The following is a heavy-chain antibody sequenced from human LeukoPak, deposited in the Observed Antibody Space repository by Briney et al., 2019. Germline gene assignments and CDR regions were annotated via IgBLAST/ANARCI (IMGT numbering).Heavy chain of an antibody. CDR1: GFGFGTYW. V-gene: IGHV3-7*01. CDR3: ARDVGLSGYDLNDY. CDR2: IKFDGSEK. D-gene: IGHD5-12*01. J-gene: IGHJ4*02. Sequence: GGSLRLSCVDSGFGFGTYWMTWVRQPPGKGLEWVANIKFDGSEKYYAESVKGRFTISRDNARNSLSLQMNSLRVEDTAVYYCARDVGLSGYDLNDYWGQGTLVTVSS.